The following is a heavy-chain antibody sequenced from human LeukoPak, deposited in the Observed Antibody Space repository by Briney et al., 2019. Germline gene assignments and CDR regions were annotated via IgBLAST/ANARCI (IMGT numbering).Heavy chain of an antibody. J-gene: IGHJ4*02. CDR3: ARVPGY. CDR1: GFTFSSYA. V-gene: IGHV3-30-3*01. Sequence: GGSLRLSCAASGFTFSSYAMHWVRQAPGKGLEWVAVISYDGSNKYYADSVKGRFTISRDNSKNTLYLQMNSLRAEDTAVYCCARVPGYWGQGTLVTVSS. CDR2: ISYDGSNK.